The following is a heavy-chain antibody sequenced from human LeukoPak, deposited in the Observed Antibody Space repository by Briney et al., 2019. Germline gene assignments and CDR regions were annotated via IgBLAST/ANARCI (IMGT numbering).Heavy chain of an antibody. CDR2: IDRNGDST. CDR3: ARYDFILISYFDL. Sequence: GGSLRLTCAASGFTFDDYGMSWVRQAPGKGLEWVSGIDRNGDSTGYADSVEGRFTISRDNSKNTLYLQMSSLRAEDTAVYHCARYDFILISYFDLWGRGALVTVSS. V-gene: IGHV3-20*01. J-gene: IGHJ2*01. CDR1: GFTFDDYG. D-gene: IGHD3-3*01.